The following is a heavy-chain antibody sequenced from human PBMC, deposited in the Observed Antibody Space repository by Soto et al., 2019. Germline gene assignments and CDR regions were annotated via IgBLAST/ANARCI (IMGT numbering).Heavy chain of an antibody. CDR1: GGSISSSTYY. J-gene: IGHJ6*01. V-gene: IGHV4-39*01. Sequence: PSETLSLTCTVSGGSISSSTYYWGWIRQPPGKGLEWIGSFYYSGSTDYNPSLKSRVTISVDTSKNQFSLNLSSVTAADTGVYSCAIPLEGNYFGMDVWGHGTSVTVSS. CDR3: AIPLEGNYFGMDV. CDR2: FYYSGST.